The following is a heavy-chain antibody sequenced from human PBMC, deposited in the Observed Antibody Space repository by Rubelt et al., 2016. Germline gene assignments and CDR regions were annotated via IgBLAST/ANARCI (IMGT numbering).Heavy chain of an antibody. CDR3: ARAQSVTTVTRGGCDY. D-gene: IGHD4-17*01. CDR1: GFTFSSYA. V-gene: IGHV3-33*08. Sequence: VQLLESGGGLVQPGGSLRLSCAASGFTFSSYAMHWVRQAPGKGLEWVAVIWYDGSNKYYVDSVKGRFTISRDTSKNTLYLQMNSLGAEDTAVYYCARAQSVTTVTRGGCDYWGQGTLVTVSS. CDR2: IWYDGSNK. J-gene: IGHJ4*02.